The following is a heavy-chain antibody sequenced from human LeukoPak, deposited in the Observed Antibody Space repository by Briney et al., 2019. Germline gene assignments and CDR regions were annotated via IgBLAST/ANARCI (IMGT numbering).Heavy chain of an antibody. D-gene: IGHD1-1*01. V-gene: IGHV4-4*07. Sequence: PSETLSLTCTVSGGSISSYYWSWIRQPAGKGLEWIGRIYSSGSTNHNPSLKSRVTMSVDTSKNQFSLKLSSVTAADTAVYYCARHGTSGTNLNWFDPWGQGTLVTVSS. CDR1: GGSISSYY. CDR3: ARHGTSGTNLNWFDP. J-gene: IGHJ5*02. CDR2: IYSSGST.